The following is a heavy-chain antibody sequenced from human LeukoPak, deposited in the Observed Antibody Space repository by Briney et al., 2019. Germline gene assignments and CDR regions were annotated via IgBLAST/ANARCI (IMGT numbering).Heavy chain of an antibody. J-gene: IGHJ4*02. CDR1: GGTFSSYA. CDR2: IIPIFGTA. Sequence: SVKVSCKASGGTFSSYAISWVRQAPGQGLEWMGGIIPIFGTANYAQKFQGRVTITADESTSTAYTELSSLRSEDTAVYYCASAGGDFWSGYYTTPPFDYWGQGTLVTVSS. CDR3: ASAGGDFWSGYYTTPPFDY. V-gene: IGHV1-69*13. D-gene: IGHD3-3*01.